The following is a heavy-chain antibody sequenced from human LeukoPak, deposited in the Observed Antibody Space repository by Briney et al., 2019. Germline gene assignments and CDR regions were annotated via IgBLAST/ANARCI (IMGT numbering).Heavy chain of an antibody. Sequence: GGSLRLSCAASGFTFSRYGMHWVRQAPGKRLEWVAFIRYDGSNKYYADSVKGRFTISRDNSKNTLYLQMNSLRTDDTAVYYCAKRGSGRQTLYSMDVWGKGTTVIVSS. J-gene: IGHJ6*03. CDR1: GFTFSRYG. V-gene: IGHV3-30*02. D-gene: IGHD1-1*01. CDR3: AKRGSGRQTLYSMDV. CDR2: IRYDGSNK.